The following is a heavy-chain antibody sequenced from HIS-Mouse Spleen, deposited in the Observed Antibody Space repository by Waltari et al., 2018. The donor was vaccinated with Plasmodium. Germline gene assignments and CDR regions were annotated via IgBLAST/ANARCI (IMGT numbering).Heavy chain of an antibody. Sequence: EVQLVESGGGLVQPGGSLRLSCAASGFTFSSYWMHWVRQAPGKGLVWVVRINRDGSSKRYADFVKGRFTISRDNAKNTLYLQMNSLRAEDTAVYYCARTIAVVGTGDALDIWGQGTMVTVSS. D-gene: IGHD6-13*01. CDR2: INRDGSSK. CDR1: GFTFSSYW. V-gene: IGHV3-74*01. CDR3: ARTIAVVGTGDALDI. J-gene: IGHJ3*02.